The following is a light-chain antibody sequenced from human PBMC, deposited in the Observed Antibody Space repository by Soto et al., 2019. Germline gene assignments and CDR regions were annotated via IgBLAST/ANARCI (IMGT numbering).Light chain of an antibody. CDR2: GAS. J-gene: IGKJ1*01. CDR1: QSVSSSY. Sequence: EIVLTQSPGTLSLSPGEKATLSCRARQSVSSSYLAWYQQTPGQAPRLLIYGASSRATGIPDRFSGSGSGTDFTLTISRLQPEEFAVYYCQLYGSSRWTFGQGTKVEIK. CDR3: QLYGSSRWT. V-gene: IGKV3-20*01.